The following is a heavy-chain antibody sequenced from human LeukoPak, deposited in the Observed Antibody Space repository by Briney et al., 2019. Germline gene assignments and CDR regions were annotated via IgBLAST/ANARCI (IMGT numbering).Heavy chain of an antibody. J-gene: IGHJ5*02. D-gene: IGHD3-3*01. Sequence: SETLSLTCTVSGGSISSYYWNWIRQPPGKGLEWIGYIYYIGSTNYNPSLKSRLSISLDTSKNQFSLRLTSVTPADTAVYYCARAASIYYDIWSGSPFDPWGQGTLVTVSS. CDR1: GGSISSYY. V-gene: IGHV4-59*01. CDR3: ARAASIYYDIWSGSPFDP. CDR2: IYYIGST.